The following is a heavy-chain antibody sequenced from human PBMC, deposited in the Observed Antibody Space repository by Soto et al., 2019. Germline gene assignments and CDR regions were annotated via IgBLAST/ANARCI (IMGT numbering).Heavy chain of an antibody. J-gene: IGHJ4*02. V-gene: IGHV4-59*12. Sequence: SETLSLTCTVSGGSISSYYWSWIRQPPGKGLEWIGYIYYSGSTNYNPSLKSRVTISVDKSKNQFSLKLSSVTAADTAVYYCAKSYYGSGSKPRYFDYWGQGTLVTVSS. CDR2: IYYSGST. D-gene: IGHD3-10*01. CDR1: GGSISSYY. CDR3: AKSYYGSGSKPRYFDY.